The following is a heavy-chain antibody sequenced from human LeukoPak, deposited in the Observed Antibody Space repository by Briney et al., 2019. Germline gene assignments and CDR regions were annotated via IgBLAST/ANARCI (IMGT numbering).Heavy chain of an antibody. Sequence: SETLSLTCTVSGGSISSYYWSWIRQPPGKGLEWIGYIYYSGSTNYNPSLKSRVTISVDTSKNQFSLKLSSVTAADTAVYYCARVTGYDWESSYDYWGQGTLVIVSS. D-gene: IGHD5-12*01. J-gene: IGHJ4*02. CDR1: GGSISSYY. CDR2: IYYSGST. CDR3: ARVTGYDWESSYDY. V-gene: IGHV4-59*01.